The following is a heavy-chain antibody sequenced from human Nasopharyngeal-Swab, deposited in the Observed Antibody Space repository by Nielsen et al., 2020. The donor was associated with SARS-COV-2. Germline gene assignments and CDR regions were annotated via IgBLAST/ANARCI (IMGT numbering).Heavy chain of an antibody. D-gene: IGHD6-19*01. CDR3: AKDVLSSGWWGFDP. Sequence: WIRQPPGKGLEWVAFIAHDASNEYYGDSVKGRFTISRDNSKNTLYLQVDSLRTDDTAVYYCAKDVLSSGWWGFDPWGQGTQVTVSS. V-gene: IGHV3-30*18. CDR2: IAHDASNE. J-gene: IGHJ5*02.